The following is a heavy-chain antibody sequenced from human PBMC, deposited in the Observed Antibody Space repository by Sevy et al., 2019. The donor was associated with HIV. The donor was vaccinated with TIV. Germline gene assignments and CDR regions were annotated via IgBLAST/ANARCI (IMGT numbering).Heavy chain of an antibody. CDR2: INPSGGSR. CDR3: ASSGGYCSSTSCYSSPNYYYGKDV. J-gene: IGHJ6*02. V-gene: IGHV1-46*01. CDR1: GYTFTIYY. D-gene: IGHD2-2*02. Sequence: ASVKVSCKESGYTFTIYYMHWVRQAPGQGLEWMGIINPSGGSRSYAQKFQGRVTMTRDTSTSTVYMELSSLRSEDTAVYYCASSGGYCSSTSCYSSPNYYYGKDVWGQGTTVTVSS.